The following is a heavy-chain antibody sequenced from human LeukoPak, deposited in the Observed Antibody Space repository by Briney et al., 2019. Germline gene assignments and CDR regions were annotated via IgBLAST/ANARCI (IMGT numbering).Heavy chain of an antibody. CDR1: GFTFTDTY. V-gene: IGHV3-11*01. CDR3: ARDGVYSSSWSAPVDI. D-gene: IGHD6-13*01. Sequence: GGSLRLSCAVSGFTFTDTYMTWIRQAPGKGLEPLSYISPSGTDISYADSVQGRFTISRDNAKNSLYLRMNSLRAEDTAVYYCARDGVYSSSWSAPVDIWGQGTMVTVSS. CDR2: ISPSGTDI. J-gene: IGHJ3*02.